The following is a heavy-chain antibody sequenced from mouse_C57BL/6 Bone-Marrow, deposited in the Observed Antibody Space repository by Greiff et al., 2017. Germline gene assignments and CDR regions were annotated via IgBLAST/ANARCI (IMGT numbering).Heavy chain of an antibody. J-gene: IGHJ3*01. CDR2: FHPYNDDT. Sequence: VQLQQSGAELVKPGASVTMSCTASGYTFTTYPIEWMKQIHGKSLKWIGNFHPYNDDTKYNEKFKGKATLTVEKSSSTVYLELRRLTSDDSAAYYCARRIYYGNEGCAYWGQGTLVTVSA. CDR3: ARRIYYGNEGCAY. CDR1: GYTFTTYP. V-gene: IGHV1-47*01. D-gene: IGHD2-1*01.